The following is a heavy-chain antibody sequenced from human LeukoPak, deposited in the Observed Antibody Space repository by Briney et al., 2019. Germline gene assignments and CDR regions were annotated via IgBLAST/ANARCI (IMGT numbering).Heavy chain of an antibody. CDR3: ASLFGESYFDY. CDR2: IYHSGST. J-gene: IGHJ4*02. Sequence: PSQTLSLTCAVSGGSISSGGYSWSWIRQPPGKGLEWIGYIYHSGSTYYNPSLKSRVTISVDRSKNQFSLKLSSVTAADTAVYYCASLFGESYFDYWGQGTLVTVSS. CDR1: GGSISSGGYS. D-gene: IGHD3-10*02. V-gene: IGHV4-30-2*01.